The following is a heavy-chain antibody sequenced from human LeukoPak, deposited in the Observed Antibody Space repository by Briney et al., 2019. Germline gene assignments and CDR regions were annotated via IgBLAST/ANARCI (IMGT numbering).Heavy chain of an antibody. V-gene: IGHV4-4*02. CDR3: ARDGVVTMELDS. Sequence: SETLSLTCAVSGGSISSTNWWSWVRQPPGKGLEWIGEIYHSGSTNYNPSLKSRVTISVDTSKNQFSLNLKSVTAADTAMYYCARDGVVTMELDSWGQGTLVTVSS. CDR2: IYHSGST. CDR1: GGSISSTNW. J-gene: IGHJ4*02. D-gene: IGHD3-3*01.